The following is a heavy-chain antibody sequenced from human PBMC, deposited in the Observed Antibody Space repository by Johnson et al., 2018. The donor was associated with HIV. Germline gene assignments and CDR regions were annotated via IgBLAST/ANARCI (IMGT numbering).Heavy chain of an antibody. D-gene: IGHD1-26*01. V-gene: IGHV3-53*01. CDR2: SWNSGSI. Sequence: VQLVESGGGVVQPGRSLRLSCAASGFTVSSNYMSWVRQAPGKGLEWVSGISWNSGSIGCADSVKGRFTISRDNSKNTLYLQMNSLRAEDTAVYYCAQLLQVKVFDVWGQGTMVTVSS. CDR3: AQLLQVKVFDV. J-gene: IGHJ3*01. CDR1: GFTVSSNY.